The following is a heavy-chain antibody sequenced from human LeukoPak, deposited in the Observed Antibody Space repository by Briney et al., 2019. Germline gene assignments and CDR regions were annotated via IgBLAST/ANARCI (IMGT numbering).Heavy chain of an antibody. D-gene: IGHD3-22*01. J-gene: IGHJ4*02. CDR3: ARGPGDFYDTGGYYYVPDY. Sequence: SVKVSCKASGGTFSSYAISWVRQAPGQGLEWMGGIIPIFGTANYAQKFQGRVTITTDESTSTAYMELSSLRSEDTAVYYCARGPGDFYDTGGYYYVPDYWGQGTLVTVSS. CDR2: IIPIFGTA. V-gene: IGHV1-69*05. CDR1: GGTFSSYA.